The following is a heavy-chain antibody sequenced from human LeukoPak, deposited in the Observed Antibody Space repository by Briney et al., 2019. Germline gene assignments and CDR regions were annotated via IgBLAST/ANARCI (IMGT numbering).Heavy chain of an antibody. J-gene: IGHJ3*02. CDR1: GYTFTGYY. V-gene: IGHV1-2*02. D-gene: IGHD3-10*01. CDR2: INPNSGGT. CDR3: ARVSPLLALIEAFDS. Sequence: ASVKVSCKASGYTFTGYYMHWVRQAPGQGLEWMGWINPNSGGTNYAQKFQGRVTMTRDTSISTAYMELSRLRSDDTAVYYCARVSPLLALIEAFDSWGQGTMVTVSS.